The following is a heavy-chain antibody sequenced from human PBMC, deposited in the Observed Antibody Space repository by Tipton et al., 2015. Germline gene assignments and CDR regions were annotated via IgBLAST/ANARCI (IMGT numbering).Heavy chain of an antibody. CDR1: GFTFSGYY. Sequence: QLVQSGGGLVQPGGSLRLSCAASGFTFSGYYMSWIRQAPGKGLEWVSFSTSSSSYTNYADFVQGRFTMSRDNAKNSVYLQMNSLRDEDTAVYYCARDRDWSFDSWGQGTLVTVSS. V-gene: IGHV3-11*06. D-gene: IGHD3/OR15-3a*01. J-gene: IGHJ4*02. CDR3: ARDRDWSFDS. CDR2: STSSSSYT.